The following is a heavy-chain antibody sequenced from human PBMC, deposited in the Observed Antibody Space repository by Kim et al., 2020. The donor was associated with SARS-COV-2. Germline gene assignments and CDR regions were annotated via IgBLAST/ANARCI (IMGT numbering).Heavy chain of an antibody. CDR3: NPVPGPTVAICAAFG. D-gene: IGHD1-7*01. Sequence: GGSLRLSCGASGFTFSDSAMHWVRRASGKGLEWVGRIRSKGNGYDTAYSASGRGSITSASYESSNTAYLQIHSLETEATAVYACNPVPGPTVAICAAFG. V-gene: IGHV3-73*01. CDR2: IRSKGNGYDT. J-gene: IGHJ3*02. CDR1: GFTFSDSA.